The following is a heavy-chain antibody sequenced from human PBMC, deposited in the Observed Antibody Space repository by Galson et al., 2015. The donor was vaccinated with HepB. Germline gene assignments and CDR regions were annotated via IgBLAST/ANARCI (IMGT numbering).Heavy chain of an antibody. CDR3: ARLPVAAAQAFDY. Sequence: SLRLSCAASGFTFNNYWMHWVRQAPGKGLVWVSRINVDESSTSYADPVKGRFTISRDNAKNTLYLQMNSLRAEDTAVYYCARLPVAAAQAFDYWGQGTLVTVSS. D-gene: IGHD6-13*01. J-gene: IGHJ4*02. V-gene: IGHV3-74*01. CDR1: GFTFNNYW. CDR2: INVDESST.